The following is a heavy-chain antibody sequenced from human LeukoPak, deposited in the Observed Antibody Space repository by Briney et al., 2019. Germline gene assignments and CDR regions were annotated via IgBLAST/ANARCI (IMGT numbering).Heavy chain of an antibody. J-gene: IGHJ5*02. D-gene: IGHD3-10*01. CDR2: ISYDGSNK. Sequence: SXFTFXXYXXHXVRQAPGKGLEWVAVISYDGSNKYYVDSVKGRFTISRDNSKNTLYLQMNSLRAEDTAVYYCAKDAIITMVQHDWFDPWGQGTLVTVSS. V-gene: IGHV3-30*18. CDR1: XFTFXXYX. CDR3: AKDAIITMVQHDWFDP.